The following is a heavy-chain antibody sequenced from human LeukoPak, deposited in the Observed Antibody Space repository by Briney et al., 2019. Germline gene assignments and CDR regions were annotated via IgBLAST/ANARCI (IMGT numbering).Heavy chain of an antibody. J-gene: IGHJ4*02. Sequence: GGSLRLSCAASGFTFSSYAMSWVRQAPGKGLEWVSDINGSGGSTYYADSVKGRFTISRDNSKNTVFLQMNSLRAEDTAVYYCAKHSFNWNDGEDYWGQGTLVTVSS. CDR1: GFTFSSYA. V-gene: IGHV3-23*01. CDR3: AKHSFNWNDGEDY. D-gene: IGHD1-20*01. CDR2: INGSGGST.